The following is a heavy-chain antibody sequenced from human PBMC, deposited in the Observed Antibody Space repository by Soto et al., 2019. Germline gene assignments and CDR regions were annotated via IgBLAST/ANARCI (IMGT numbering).Heavy chain of an antibody. J-gene: IGHJ3*02. D-gene: IGHD2-21*02. CDR2: INPSGGST. V-gene: IGHV1-46*01. Sequence: ASVKVSCKASGYTFTSYYMHWVRQAPGQGLEWMGIINPSGGSTSYAQKFQGRVTMTRDTSTSTVYMELSSLRSEDTAVYYCARDHAIVVVTAILFTSAFDIWGQGTMVTVSS. CDR1: GYTFTSYY. CDR3: ARDHAIVVVTAILFTSAFDI.